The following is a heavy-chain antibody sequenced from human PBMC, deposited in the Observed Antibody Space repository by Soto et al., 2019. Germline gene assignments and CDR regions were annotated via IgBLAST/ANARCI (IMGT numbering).Heavy chain of an antibody. CDR3: ARRRAWNDAFDF. J-gene: IGHJ4*02. CDR2: IYPADSHT. CDR1: GYSFTTYW. Sequence: EVQLVQSGTEVKKPGESLKISCKGSGYSFTTYWIGWVRQMPGKGLKWMGVIYPADSHTRYSPSFQGQVTFSVDKSLSTAYLQWNTLKASDTARYFCARRRAWNDAFDFWGQGVLVTVSS. D-gene: IGHD1-1*01. V-gene: IGHV5-51*03.